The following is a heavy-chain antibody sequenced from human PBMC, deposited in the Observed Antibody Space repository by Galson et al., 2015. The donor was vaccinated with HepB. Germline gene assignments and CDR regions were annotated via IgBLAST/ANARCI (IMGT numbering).Heavy chain of an antibody. V-gene: IGHV6-1*01. CDR1: GDSVSSDSSA. CDR3: ARDGYLGLVYYFDY. Sequence: CAISGDSVSSDSSAWNWIRQSPSRGLEWLGRTYYRSQWYHDYSGSLQSRITINAETSTNQFFLQLDSVTPEDTAVYYCARDGYLGLVYYFDYWGRGTLVTVSS. D-gene: IGHD6-25*01. CDR2: TYYRSQWYH. J-gene: IGHJ4*02.